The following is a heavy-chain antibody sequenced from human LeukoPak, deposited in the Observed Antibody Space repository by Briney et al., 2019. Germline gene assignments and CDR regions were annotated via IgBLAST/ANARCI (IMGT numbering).Heavy chain of an antibody. CDR1: GGTFSNYA. D-gene: IGHD3-22*01. Sequence: SVKVSCKASGGTFSNYAISWVRQAPGQELEWMGGIIPIFGTANYAQKFQGRVTITADESTSTAYMELSSLRSEDTAVYYCARSYYYDSSGYYQTPFDYWGQGTLVTVSS. CDR2: IIPIFGTA. CDR3: ARSYYYDSSGYYQTPFDY. J-gene: IGHJ4*02. V-gene: IGHV1-69*01.